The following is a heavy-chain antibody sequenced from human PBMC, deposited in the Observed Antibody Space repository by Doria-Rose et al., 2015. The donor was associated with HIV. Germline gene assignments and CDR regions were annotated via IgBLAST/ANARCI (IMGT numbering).Heavy chain of an antibody. V-gene: IGHV2-26*01. CDR2: IFSDDVR. Sequence: QVTLKESGPVLVKPTETLTLTCTVSGVSLSSPGMGVSWIRQPPGKALEWLANIFSDDVRSYKTSLKSILTIASGRSKSQVVLTMTDMDPVDTATYYCARIKSSRWYHKYYFDFWGQGTLVIVSA. CDR3: ARIKSSRWYHKYYFDF. J-gene: IGHJ4*02. CDR1: GVSLSSPGMG. D-gene: IGHD6-13*01.